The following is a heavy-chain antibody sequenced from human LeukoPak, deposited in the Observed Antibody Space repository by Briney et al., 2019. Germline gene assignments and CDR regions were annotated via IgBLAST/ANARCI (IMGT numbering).Heavy chain of an antibody. V-gene: IGHV3-7*01. CDR2: IKEDGSEK. J-gene: IGHJ3*02. Sequence: GGSLSLSCTVSGFTFSSYWMSWVRQAPGRGLEWVANIKEDGSEKFYVDSVKGRFTISRDNAKNSLFLQMTSLRAEDTALYYCAPEVWELQGASDIWGQGTMVTVSS. CDR3: APEVWELQGASDI. D-gene: IGHD1-26*01. CDR1: GFTFSSYW.